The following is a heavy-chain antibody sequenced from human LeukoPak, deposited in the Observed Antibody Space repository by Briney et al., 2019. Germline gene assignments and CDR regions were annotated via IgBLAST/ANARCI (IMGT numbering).Heavy chain of an antibody. J-gene: IGHJ4*02. CDR3: TRYGDPGNKVDY. V-gene: IGHV3-11*01. Sequence: GGSLRLSCAASGFTFSDHYMSWIRQAPGKGLEWLSHISISGETSYNADSVKGRFTISRDNGKSTLYLQMNSLRVEDTAVYYCTRYGDPGNKVDYWGQGTLVTVSS. CDR2: ISISGETS. CDR1: GFTFSDHY. D-gene: IGHD1-14*01.